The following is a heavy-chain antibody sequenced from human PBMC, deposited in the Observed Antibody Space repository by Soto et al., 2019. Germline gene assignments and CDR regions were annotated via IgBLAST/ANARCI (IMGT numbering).Heavy chain of an antibody. CDR3: ARSYRRYCSGGSCYSYYYYYMDV. D-gene: IGHD2-15*01. CDR2: IYYSGST. J-gene: IGHJ6*03. Sequence: SETLSLTCTDSGGSISSYYWSWIRQPPGKGLEWIGYIYYSGSTNYNPSLKSRVTRSVDTSKNQFSLKLSSVTAADTAVYYCARSYRRYCSGGSCYSYYYYYMDVWGKGTTVTVSS. CDR1: GGSISSYY. V-gene: IGHV4-59*01.